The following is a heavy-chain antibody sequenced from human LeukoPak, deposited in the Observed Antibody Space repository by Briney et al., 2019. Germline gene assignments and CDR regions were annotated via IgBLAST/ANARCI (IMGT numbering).Heavy chain of an antibody. Sequence: SETLSLTCTVSGGSISSGDYYWSWIRQPPGKGLEWIGYIYYSGSTYYNPSLKSRVTISADTSKNQFSLKLSSVTAADTAVYYCARDVGTVVPTAYDAFDIWGQGTMVTVSS. D-gene: IGHD4-23*01. V-gene: IGHV4-30-4*01. J-gene: IGHJ3*02. CDR1: GGSISSGDYY. CDR2: IYYSGST. CDR3: ARDVGTVVPTAYDAFDI.